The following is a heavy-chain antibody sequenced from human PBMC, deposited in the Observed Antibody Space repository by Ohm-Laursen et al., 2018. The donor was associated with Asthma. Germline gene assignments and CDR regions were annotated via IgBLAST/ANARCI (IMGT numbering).Heavy chain of an antibody. J-gene: IGHJ4*02. CDR1: GFTFSSYG. CDR2: ISYDGSNK. V-gene: IGHV3-30*18. CDR3: AKESIAVAGFDY. Sequence: SLRLSCTASGFTFSSYGMHWVRQAPGKGLEWVAVISYDGSNKYYADSVKGRFTISRDNSKNTLYLQMNSLRAEDTAVYYCAKESIAVAGFDYWGQGTLVTVSS. D-gene: IGHD6-19*01.